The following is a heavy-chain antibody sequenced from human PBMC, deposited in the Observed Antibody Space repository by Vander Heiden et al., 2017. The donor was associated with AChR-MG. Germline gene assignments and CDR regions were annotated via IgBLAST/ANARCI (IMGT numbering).Heavy chain of an antibody. CDR2: ITPSNVGT. CDR1: GYHFTGYY. D-gene: IGHD2-2*01. Sequence: QVQLVQSGAEVKKPGASVKVSCRASGYHFTGYYIHWVRQGPGQVREWLGGITPSNVGTHYAQKFQAGVNMTSDTSTTTAYLELTGLASADSAVYYCARGTRYGTPDYWGQGTLVTVSS. J-gene: IGHJ4*02. V-gene: IGHV1-2*02. CDR3: ARGTRYGTPDY.